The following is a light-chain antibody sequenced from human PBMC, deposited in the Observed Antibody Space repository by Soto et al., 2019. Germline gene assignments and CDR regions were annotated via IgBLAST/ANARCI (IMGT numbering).Light chain of an antibody. Sequence: DMQLTQSPSTLSASVGDRVTITCRASQSISSWLAWYQQKPGKATKLLIFKASSLESGVPSRFSGSGSGTEFTLTIRSLQPDDFATYYCQQYHSYPWTFGQGTKVEIK. J-gene: IGKJ1*01. V-gene: IGKV1-5*03. CDR2: KAS. CDR3: QQYHSYPWT. CDR1: QSISSW.